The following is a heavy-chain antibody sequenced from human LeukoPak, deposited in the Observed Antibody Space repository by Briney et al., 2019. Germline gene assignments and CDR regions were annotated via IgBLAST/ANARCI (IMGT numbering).Heavy chain of an antibody. CDR2: IYTSGST. V-gene: IGHV4-4*07. J-gene: IGHJ6*03. D-gene: IGHD2-2*02. Sequence: SETLSLTCTVSGGSISSYYWSWIRQPAGKGLEWIGRIYTSGSTNYNPSLKSRVTMSVDTSKNQFSLKLSSVTAADTAVYYCAGRHCSSTSCYTLYYYYIDVWGKGTTVTVSS. CDR3: AGRHCSSTSCYTLYYYYIDV. CDR1: GGSISSYY.